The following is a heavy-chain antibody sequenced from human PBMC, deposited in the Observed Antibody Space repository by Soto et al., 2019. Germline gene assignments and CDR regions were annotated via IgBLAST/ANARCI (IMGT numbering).Heavy chain of an antibody. Sequence: EVQLVESGGGLVQPGGSLKLSCAASGFTFSGSAMHWVRQASGKGLEWVGRIRSKANSYATAYAASVKGRFTISRDDSKNTAYLQMNSPKTEDTAVYYCTRHLSGYYWGSGSYYKENWFDPWGQGTLVTVSS. CDR3: TRHLSGYYWGSGSYYKENWFDP. CDR1: GFTFSGSA. D-gene: IGHD3-10*01. J-gene: IGHJ5*02. V-gene: IGHV3-73*02. CDR2: IRSKANSYAT.